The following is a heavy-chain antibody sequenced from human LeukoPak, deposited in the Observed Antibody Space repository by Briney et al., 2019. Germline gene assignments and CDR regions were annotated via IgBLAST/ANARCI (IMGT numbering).Heavy chain of an antibody. Sequence: PSETLSLTCTVSGGSISSGSYYWSWIRQPAGKGLEWIGRIYTSGSTNYNPSLKSRVTISVDTSKNQFSLKMRSVTAADTAVYYCARRYSDHYDSSGYYYGGGTFDYWGQGTLVTVSS. J-gene: IGHJ4*02. CDR1: GGSISSGSYY. CDR3: ARRYSDHYDSSGYYYGGGTFDY. D-gene: IGHD3-22*01. CDR2: IYTSGST. V-gene: IGHV4-61*02.